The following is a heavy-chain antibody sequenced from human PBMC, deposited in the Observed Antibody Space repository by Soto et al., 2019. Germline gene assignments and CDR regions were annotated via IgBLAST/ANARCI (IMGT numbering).Heavy chain of an antibody. Sequence: HLQLQESGPGLVKPSETLSLTCTVSGGSISSNSYFWGWIRQPPGKGLEWIGSLYYSGSTYYNPSLKSRVTISVDTSKNQFSLKLSSVTAADTAVYYCARESRLDYYDSSPPGGYWGQGTLVTVSS. CDR2: LYYSGST. J-gene: IGHJ4*02. V-gene: IGHV4-39*02. CDR3: ARESRLDYYDSSPPGGY. D-gene: IGHD3-22*01. CDR1: GGSISSNSYF.